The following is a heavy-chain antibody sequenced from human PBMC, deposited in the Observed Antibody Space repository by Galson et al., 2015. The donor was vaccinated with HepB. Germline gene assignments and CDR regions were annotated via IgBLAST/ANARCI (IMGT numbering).Heavy chain of an antibody. CDR2: IWYDGSDK. CDR3: AKGSSSLYAFDI. CDR1: GFTFSRYA. V-gene: IGHV3-33*06. J-gene: IGHJ3*02. Sequence: SLRLSCAASGFTFSRYAKHWVRQAPGKGLEWVAVIWYDGSDKYYADSVKGRFTISRDNSKNTLYLQMNSLRAEDTAVYYCAKGSSSLYAFDIWGQGTMVTVSS. D-gene: IGHD6-13*01.